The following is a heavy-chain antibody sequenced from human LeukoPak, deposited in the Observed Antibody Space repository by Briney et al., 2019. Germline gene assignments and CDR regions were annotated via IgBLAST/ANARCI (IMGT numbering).Heavy chain of an antibody. CDR2: IYHSGST. D-gene: IGHD1-7*01. CDR1: GGSISSGGYY. J-gene: IGHJ5*02. Sequence: PLETLSLTCTVSGGSISSGGYYWSWIRQPPGKGLEWIGYIYHSGSTYYNPSLKSRVTISVDRSKNQFSLKLSSVTAADTAVYYCAREGEEGTGTTNWFDPWGQGTLVTVSS. V-gene: IGHV4-30-2*01. CDR3: AREGEEGTGTTNWFDP.